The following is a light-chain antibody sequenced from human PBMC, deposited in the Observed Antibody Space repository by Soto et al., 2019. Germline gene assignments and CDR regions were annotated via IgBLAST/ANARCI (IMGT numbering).Light chain of an antibody. V-gene: IGLV2-14*03. CDR2: DVT. J-gene: IGLJ1*01. Sequence: QSVLTQPASVSGSPGQSITISCTGTSSDVGGYNYVSWYQHHPGKAPKLIIYDVTNRPSGVSNPFSGSKSGNPASLTISGLQPEDEADYYCSSYTTSNTRQIVFGTGTRSPS. CDR3: SSYTTSNTRQIV. CDR1: SSDVGGYNY.